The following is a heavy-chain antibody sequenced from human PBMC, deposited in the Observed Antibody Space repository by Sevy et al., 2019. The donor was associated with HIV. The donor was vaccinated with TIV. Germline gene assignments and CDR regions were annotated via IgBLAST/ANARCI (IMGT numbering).Heavy chain of an antibody. J-gene: IGHJ3*02. CDR1: GYTLTELS. CDR2: FDPEDGET. CDR3: ATDTAREGSRNDAFDI. Sequence: ASVKVSCKVSGYTLTELSMHWVLQAPGKGLEWMGGFDPEDGETIYAQKFQGRVTMTEDTSTDTAYMELSSLRSEDTAVYYCATDTAREGSRNDAFDIWGQWTMVTVSS. D-gene: IGHD1-26*01. V-gene: IGHV1-24*01.